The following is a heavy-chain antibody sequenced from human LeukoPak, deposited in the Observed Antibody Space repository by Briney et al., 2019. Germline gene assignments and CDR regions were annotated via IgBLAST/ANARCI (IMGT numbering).Heavy chain of an antibody. V-gene: IGHV3-21*06. CDR3: AKDRRSGSYSDFGGVTRRPTQLPDN. D-gene: IGHD3-22*01. CDR2: ISSSSTYI. Sequence: GGSLRLSCAASGFTFSSYTMNWVRQAPGKGLEWVSSISSSSTYIYHAESVKGRFTISRDNAKNSLYLQMNSLRAEDTAVYYCAKDRRSGSYSDFGGVTRRPTQLPDNWGQGTLVTVSS. J-gene: IGHJ4*02. CDR1: GFTFSSYT.